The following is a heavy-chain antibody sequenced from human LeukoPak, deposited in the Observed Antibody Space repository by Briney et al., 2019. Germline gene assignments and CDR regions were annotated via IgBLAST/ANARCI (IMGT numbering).Heavy chain of an antibody. D-gene: IGHD5-18*01. Sequence: ASVKVSCKASGYTFTGYYMHWVRQAPGRGLEWMGWINPNSGGTNYAQKFQGRVTMTRDTSISTAYMELSRLRSDDTAVYYCARSRGYSYGRPLYFDYWGQRTLVTVSS. CDR2: INPNSGGT. V-gene: IGHV1-2*02. CDR3: ARSRGYSYGRPLYFDY. CDR1: GYTFTGYY. J-gene: IGHJ4*02.